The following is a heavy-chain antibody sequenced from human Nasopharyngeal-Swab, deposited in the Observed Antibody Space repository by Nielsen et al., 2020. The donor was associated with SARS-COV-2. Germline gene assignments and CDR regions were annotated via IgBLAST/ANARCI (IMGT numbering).Heavy chain of an antibody. CDR1: GGSFSGYY. J-gene: IGHJ6*02. Sequence: GSLRLSCAVYGGSFSGYYWSWIRQPPGKGLEWIGEISHSGSTNYNPSLKSRVTISVDTSKNQFSLKLSSVTAADTAVYYCARGFSALLWFGELFKSYGMDVWGQGTTVTVSS. CDR2: ISHSGST. V-gene: IGHV4-34*01. D-gene: IGHD3-10*01. CDR3: ARGFSALLWFGELFKSYGMDV.